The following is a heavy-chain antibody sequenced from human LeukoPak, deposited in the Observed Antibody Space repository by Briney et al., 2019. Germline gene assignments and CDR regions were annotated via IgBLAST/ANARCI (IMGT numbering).Heavy chain of an antibody. D-gene: IGHD6-19*01. V-gene: IGHV3-15*01. CDR1: GFTFSNAW. CDR2: IKSKTDGGTT. J-gene: IGHJ4*02. Sequence: GGSLRLSCAASGFTFSNAWMSWVRQAPGKGLEWVGRIKSKTDGGTTDYAAPVKGRFTISRDDSKNTLYLQMNSLKTEDTAVYYCTTARREQWLAYYFDYWGQGTLVTVSS. CDR3: TTARREQWLAYYFDY.